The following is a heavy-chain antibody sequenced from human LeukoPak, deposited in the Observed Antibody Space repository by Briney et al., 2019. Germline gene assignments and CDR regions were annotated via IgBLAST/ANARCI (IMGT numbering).Heavy chain of an antibody. D-gene: IGHD2-2*01. CDR2: INPNSGAT. CDR1: GYTFTGYY. CDR3: ARGTKLTTAADFDY. V-gene: IGHV1-2*02. Sequence: GASVKVSCKASGYTFTGYYMHWVRQAPGQGLEWMGWINPNSGATNYARKFQGRVTMTRDTSITTASLELSSLRSDGTAVFYCARGTKLTTAADFDYWGQGTLVTVSS. J-gene: IGHJ4*02.